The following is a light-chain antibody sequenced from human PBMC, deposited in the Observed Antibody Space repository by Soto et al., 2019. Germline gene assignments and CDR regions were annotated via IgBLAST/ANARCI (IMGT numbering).Light chain of an antibody. V-gene: IGLV2-14*01. Sequence: QSVLTQPASVSGSPGQSITISCTGTRSDVGGYNYVSWYQQHPGKAPTLIIYEVTNRPSGISDRFSGSKSGNTASLTISGLQAEDEADYYCTSYTTSTTWVFGGGTKVTVL. CDR3: TSYTTSTTWV. CDR2: EVT. CDR1: RSDVGGYNY. J-gene: IGLJ3*02.